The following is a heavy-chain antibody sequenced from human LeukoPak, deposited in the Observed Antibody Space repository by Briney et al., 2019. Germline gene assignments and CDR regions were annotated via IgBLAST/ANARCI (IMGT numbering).Heavy chain of an antibody. J-gene: IGHJ4*02. CDR2: ISGGDTAT. CDR3: ARGYSFGQYFDS. CDR1: GFTSNNYA. Sequence: PGGSLRLSCAASGFTSNNYAMGWVRQAPGKGLEWISTISGGDTATYYADSVKGRFTISRDKSKNTLYLQMNSLRPEDTAVYYCARGYSFGQYFDSWGQGTLVTVSS. D-gene: IGHD5-18*01. V-gene: IGHV3-23*01.